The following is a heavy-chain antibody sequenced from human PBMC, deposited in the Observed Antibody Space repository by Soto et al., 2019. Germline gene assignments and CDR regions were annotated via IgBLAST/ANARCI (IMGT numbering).Heavy chain of an antibody. CDR2: NSSGSSDT. CDR3: ARVAY. CDR1: GFTFSRVS. J-gene: IGHJ4*02. Sequence: GGSLRLSCEASGFTFSRVSMNWVRRVPGKGLEWVASNSSGSSDTWYADSVKGRFIISRDNAQNSLFLQMNTLRPEDTAMYYCARVAYWGPGTQVTVSS. V-gene: IGHV3-21*01.